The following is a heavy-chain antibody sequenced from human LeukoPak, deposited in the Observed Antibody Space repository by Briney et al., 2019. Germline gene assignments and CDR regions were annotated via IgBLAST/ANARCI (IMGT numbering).Heavy chain of an antibody. J-gene: IGHJ4*01. CDR2: ISGSGGST. D-gene: IGHD3-22*01. CDR3: ARRWDSSGPIDY. CDR1: GFTFSSYG. Sequence: TGGSLRLSCAASGFTFSSYGMSWVRQAPGKGLEWVSAISGSGGSTYYADSVKGRFTISRDNSKNTVFLQMNSLRFEDTALYFCARRWDSSGPIDYWGQGTLVSVSS. V-gene: IGHV3-23*01.